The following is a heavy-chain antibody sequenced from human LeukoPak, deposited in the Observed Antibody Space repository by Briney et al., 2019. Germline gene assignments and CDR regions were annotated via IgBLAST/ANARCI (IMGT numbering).Heavy chain of an antibody. J-gene: IGHJ4*02. CDR3: ARAHTYYYGSGSLLLDY. CDR2: ISAYNGNT. Sequence: ASVKVSCKASGYTFTDYGITWVRQAPGQGLEWMGWISAYNGNTNYAQKLQGRVTMTTDTSTSTVYMELSRLRSDDTAVYYCARAHTYYYGSGSLLLDYWGQGTLVTVSS. CDR1: GYTFTDYG. V-gene: IGHV1-18*01. D-gene: IGHD3-10*01.